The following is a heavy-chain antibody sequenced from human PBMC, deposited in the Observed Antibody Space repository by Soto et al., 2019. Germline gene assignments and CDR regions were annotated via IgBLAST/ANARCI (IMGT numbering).Heavy chain of an antibody. V-gene: IGHV3-9*01. J-gene: IGHJ6*03. Sequence: GGSLRLSCAASGFTFDDYAMHWVRQAPGKGLEWVSGISWNSGSIGYADSVKGRFTISRDNAKNSLYLQMNSLRAEDTALYYCAKDGQREYYYYYMDVWGKGTTVTVSS. CDR3: AKDGQREYYYYYMDV. CDR2: ISWNSGSI. CDR1: GFTFDDYA.